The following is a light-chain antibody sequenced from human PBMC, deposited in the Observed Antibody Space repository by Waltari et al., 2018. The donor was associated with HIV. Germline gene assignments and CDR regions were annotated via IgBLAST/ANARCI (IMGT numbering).Light chain of an antibody. CDR1: SSDVGGNNY. J-gene: IGLJ1*01. Sequence: QSALTQPASVSGSPGQSITISCIGPSSDVGGNNYVYWYQQHPGKVPKLMIYDVSNRPSGVSNRFSGSKSGNTASLTISGLQAEDEADYYCSSYTSSSTLNYVFGTGTKVTVL. V-gene: IGLV2-14*01. CDR3: SSYTSSSTLNYV. CDR2: DVS.